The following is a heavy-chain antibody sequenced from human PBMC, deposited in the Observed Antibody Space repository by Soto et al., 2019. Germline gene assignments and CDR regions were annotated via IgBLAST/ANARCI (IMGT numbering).Heavy chain of an antibody. CDR2: ISYDGSNK. CDR3: AKSGETYYYDSSGTYFDY. Sequence: QPGWSLRLSCAASGFTFSSYGMHWVRQAPGKGLEWVAVISYDGSNKYYADSVKGRFTISRDNSKNTLYLQMNSLRAEDTAVYYCAKSGETYYYDSSGTYFDYWGQGTLVTVSS. D-gene: IGHD3-22*01. V-gene: IGHV3-30*18. J-gene: IGHJ4*02. CDR1: GFTFSSYG.